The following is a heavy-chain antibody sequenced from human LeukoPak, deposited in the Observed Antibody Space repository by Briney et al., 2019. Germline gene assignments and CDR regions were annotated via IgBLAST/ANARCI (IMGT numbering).Heavy chain of an antibody. Sequence: SETLSLTCTVSTFSISSGYYWGWIRQPPGKGLEWIGSIYRTGSTDYNPSLKSRVTISVDTSKNQFSLKLSSVTAADTAVYYCARRTIVVVNTFDYWGQGTLVTVSS. CDR3: ARRTIVVVNTFDY. CDR1: TFSISSGYY. J-gene: IGHJ4*02. V-gene: IGHV4-38-2*02. CDR2: IYRTGST. D-gene: IGHD3-22*01.